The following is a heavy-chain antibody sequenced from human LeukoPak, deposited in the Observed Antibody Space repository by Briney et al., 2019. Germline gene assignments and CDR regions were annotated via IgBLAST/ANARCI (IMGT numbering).Heavy chain of an antibody. CDR2: FYYSGST. J-gene: IGHJ5*02. CDR1: GGSISSSSYY. CDR3: ARHRGGGSLQHRYNWFDP. Sequence: PSETLSLTCTVSGGSISSSSYYWGWIRQPPGKGLEWIGSFYYSGSTYYNEPLKSRVTISVDTSKNQFSLKLSSVTAADTAVYYCARHRGGGSLQHRYNWFDPWGQGTLVTVSS. V-gene: IGHV4-39*01. D-gene: IGHD2-15*01.